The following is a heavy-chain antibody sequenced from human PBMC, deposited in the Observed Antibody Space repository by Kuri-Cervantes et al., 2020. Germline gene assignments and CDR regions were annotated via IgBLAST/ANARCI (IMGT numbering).Heavy chain of an antibody. CDR3: ASKTYSSSWWGTVDYYYGMDV. V-gene: IGHV3-30*04. CDR2: ISYDGRDT. D-gene: IGHD6-13*01. CDR1: GFTFSSNA. Sequence: GESLKISCAASGFTFSSNAMHWVRQTPGKGLEWVTVISYDGRDTKYADSVKGRFTISRDNSKNTLYLQMSSLRADDTAVYYCASKTYSSSWWGTVDYYYGMDVWGQGTTVTVSS. J-gene: IGHJ6*02.